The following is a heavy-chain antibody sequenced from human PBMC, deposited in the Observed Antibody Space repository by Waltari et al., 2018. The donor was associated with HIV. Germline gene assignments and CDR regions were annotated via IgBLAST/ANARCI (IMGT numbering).Heavy chain of an antibody. D-gene: IGHD1-20*01. CDR1: GYTFTSYY. Sequence: QVQLVQSGAEVKKPGASVKVSCKASGYTFTSYYMHWVRPAPGQGPEWMGIINPSGGSTSYAQKFQGRVTMTRDTSTSTVYMELSSLRSEDTAVYYCARGFRGITGTTGDYYGMDVWGQGTTVTVSS. CDR2: INPSGGST. V-gene: IGHV1-46*03. J-gene: IGHJ6*02. CDR3: ARGFRGITGTTGDYYGMDV.